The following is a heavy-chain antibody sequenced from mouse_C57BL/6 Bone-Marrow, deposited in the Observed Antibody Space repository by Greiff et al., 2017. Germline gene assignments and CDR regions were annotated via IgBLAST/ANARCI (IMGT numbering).Heavy chain of an antibody. CDR2: ISSGSSTI. CDR1: GFTFSDYG. V-gene: IGHV5-17*01. CDR3: ARDYGSSPGAMDY. J-gene: IGHJ4*01. D-gene: IGHD1-1*01. Sequence: EVKLVESGGGLVKPGGSLKLSCAASGFTFSDYGMHWVRQAPEKGLEWVAYISSGSSTIYYADTVKGRFTISRDNAKHTLFLQMTSLRSEDTAMYYCARDYGSSPGAMDYWGQGTSVTVSS.